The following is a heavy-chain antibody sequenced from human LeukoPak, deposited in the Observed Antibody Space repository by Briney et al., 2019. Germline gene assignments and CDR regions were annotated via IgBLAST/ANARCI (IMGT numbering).Heavy chain of an antibody. J-gene: IGHJ4*02. CDR1: GFTFSSYG. D-gene: IGHD3-22*01. V-gene: IGHV3-30*18. Sequence: PGGSLTLSCAASGFTFSSYGMHWVRQAPGKGLEWVAVISYDGSNKYYADSVKGRFTISRDNSKNTLYLQMNSLRAEDTAVYYCAKEEYYYDSSGYYYFDYWGQGTLVTVSS. CDR3: AKEEYYYDSSGYYYFDY. CDR2: ISYDGSNK.